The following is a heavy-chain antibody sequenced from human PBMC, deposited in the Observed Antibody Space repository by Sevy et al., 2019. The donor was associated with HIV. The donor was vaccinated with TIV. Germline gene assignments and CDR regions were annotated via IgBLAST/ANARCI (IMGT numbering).Heavy chain of an antibody. CDR3: ARVTFSSSIAAQELDY. J-gene: IGHJ4*02. D-gene: IGHD6-6*01. CDR2: INPNSGGT. V-gene: IGHV1-2*06. CDR1: GYTFTGYY. Sequence: ASVKVSCKASGYTFTGYYMHWVRQAPGQGLELMGRINPNSGGTNYAQKFQGRVTMTRDTSISTAYMELSRLRSDDTAVYYCARVTFSSSIAAQELDYWGQGTLVTVSS.